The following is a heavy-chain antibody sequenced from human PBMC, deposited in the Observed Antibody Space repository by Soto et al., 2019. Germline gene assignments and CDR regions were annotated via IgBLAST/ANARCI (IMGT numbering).Heavy chain of an antibody. CDR2: IERDDDDK. Sequence: TLVNPTETLTLTCTFSGFSLTSPGMCVSWIRQSPGKALEWLALIERDDDDKYYSTSLKTRLTISKDTRKNQVVLTMANMEPADTATYYCARSIRGPRRFNGMDVWGQGTTVTVSS. J-gene: IGHJ6*02. CDR3: ARSIRGPRRFNGMDV. CDR1: GFSLTSPGMC. V-gene: IGHV2-70*13. D-gene: IGHD1-20*01.